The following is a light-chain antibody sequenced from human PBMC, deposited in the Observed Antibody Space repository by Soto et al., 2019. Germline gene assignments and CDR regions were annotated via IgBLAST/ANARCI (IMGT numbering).Light chain of an antibody. CDR3: QHLNNYPPFT. Sequence: IPLTQSPSSLSASVGDRVSITCRASQDIKTYLAWYQQKQGKAPKLIISGTFTLQSGVPSRFNGSGSGTDFTLTISRLQPEDFATYYCQHLNNYPPFTFGPGTKVDLE. CDR1: QDIKTY. V-gene: IGKV1-9*01. J-gene: IGKJ3*01. CDR2: GTF.